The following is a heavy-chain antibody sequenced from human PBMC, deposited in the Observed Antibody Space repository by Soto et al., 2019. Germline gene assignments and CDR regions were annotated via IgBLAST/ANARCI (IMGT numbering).Heavy chain of an antibody. CDR1: GFTFSSYD. Sequence: PGGSLRLSCAASGFTFSSYDMHWVRQATGKGLEWVSAIGTAGDTYYPGSVKGRFTISRENAKNSLYLQMNSLRAGDTAVYYCARLPGDCTGGTCYYFYGMDVWGQGTTVTVSS. CDR3: ARLPGDCTGGTCYYFYGMDV. V-gene: IGHV3-13*04. D-gene: IGHD2-8*02. J-gene: IGHJ6*02. CDR2: IGTAGDT.